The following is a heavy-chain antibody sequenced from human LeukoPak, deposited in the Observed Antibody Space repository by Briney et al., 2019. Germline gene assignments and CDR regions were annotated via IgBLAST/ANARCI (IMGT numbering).Heavy chain of an antibody. CDR1: GGSISSYY. V-gene: IGHV4-59*08. CDR3: ARRDDI. Sequence: KPSETLSLTCTVSGGSISSYYWSWIRQPPGKGLEWIGYIYYSGSTNYNPPLKSRVTISVDTSKNQFSLKLSSVTAADTAVYYCARRDDIWGQGTMVTVSS. J-gene: IGHJ3*02. CDR2: IYYSGST.